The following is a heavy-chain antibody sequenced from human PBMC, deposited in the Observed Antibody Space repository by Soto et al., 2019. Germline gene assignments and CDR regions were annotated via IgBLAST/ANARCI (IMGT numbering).Heavy chain of an antibody. J-gene: IGHJ4*02. CDR3: ARAPTARGANFFDV. CDR1: GGTFSSYA. CDR2: IIPIFGTA. D-gene: IGHD1-1*01. Sequence: SVKVSCKASGGTFSSYAISWVRQAPGQGLEWMGGIIPIFGTANYAQKFEGRATITGDESTSTAYMELSSLTSEDTAVYYCARAPTARGANFFDVWGQGSLVTVSS. V-gene: IGHV1-69*13.